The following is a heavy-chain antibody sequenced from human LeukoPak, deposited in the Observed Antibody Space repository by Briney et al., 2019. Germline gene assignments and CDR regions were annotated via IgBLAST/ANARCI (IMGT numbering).Heavy chain of an antibody. CDR2: ISTSDSTI. D-gene: IGHD3-10*02. J-gene: IGHJ6*04. CDR3: AELGITMIGGV. V-gene: IGHV3-48*03. CDR1: GFIFSSYE. Sequence: GSLRLSCAASGFIFSSYEMHWARQAPGKGLEWVSYISTSDSTIYYADSVKGRFTISRDNAKNSLYLQMNSLRAEDTAVYYCAELGITMIGGVWGKGTTVTISS.